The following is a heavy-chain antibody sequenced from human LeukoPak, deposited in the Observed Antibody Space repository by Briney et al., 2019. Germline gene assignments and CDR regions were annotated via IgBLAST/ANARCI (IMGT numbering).Heavy chain of an antibody. CDR1: GYTFTSYG. V-gene: IGHV7-4-1*02. J-gene: IGHJ3*02. CDR2: INTNTGNP. CDR3: ARSIYIYDSSGYDAFEI. D-gene: IGHD3-22*01. Sequence: ASVKVSCKASGYTFTSYGISWVRQAPGQGLEWMGWINTNTGNPTFAQDFTGRFVFSLDTSVNTAYLQISSLKAEDTAVYYCARSIYIYDSSGYDAFEIWGQGTMVTVSS.